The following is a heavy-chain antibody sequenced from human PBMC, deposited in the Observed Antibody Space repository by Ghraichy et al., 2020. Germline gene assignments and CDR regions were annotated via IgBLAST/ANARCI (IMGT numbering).Heavy chain of an antibody. CDR3: AHSLGRGDYCSGTDAFDI. V-gene: IGHV2-5*02. CDR2: IYWDDDK. D-gene: IGHD3-10*01. J-gene: IGHJ3*02. CDR1: GFSLSTSGVG. Sequence: TLTLTCTFSGFSLSTSGVGVGWIRQPPGKALEWLALIYWDDDKRYSPSLKSRLTITKDTSKNQVVLTMTNMDPVDTATYYCAHSLGRGDYCSGTDAFDIWGQGKIVTVSS.